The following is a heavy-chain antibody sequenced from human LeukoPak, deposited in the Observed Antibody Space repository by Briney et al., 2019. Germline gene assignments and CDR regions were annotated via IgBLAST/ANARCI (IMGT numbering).Heavy chain of an antibody. CDR3: ARGLRYYYMDV. CDR2: MNPNSGNT. J-gene: IGHJ6*03. Sequence: ASVKVSCKASGGTFTSYDINWVRQATGQGLEWMGWMNPNSGNTGYAQKFQGRVTITRNTSISTAYMELSSLRSEDTAVYYCARGLRYYYMDVWGKGTTVTVSS. V-gene: IGHV1-8*03. CDR1: GGTFTSYD.